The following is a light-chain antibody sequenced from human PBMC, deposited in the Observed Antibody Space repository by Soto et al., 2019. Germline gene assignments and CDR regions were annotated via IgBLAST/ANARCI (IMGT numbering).Light chain of an antibody. CDR1: SSNIGAGYD. CDR2: GNS. Sequence: QSVLTQPPSVSGAPGKRVTISCTGSSSNIGAGYDVHWYQQLPGTAPKLLIYGNSNQPSGVPDRFSGSKSGTSASLAITGLQAEDEADYYCQSYDSSLSGHVVFGGGTKLTVL. J-gene: IGLJ2*01. CDR3: QSYDSSLSGHVV. V-gene: IGLV1-40*01.